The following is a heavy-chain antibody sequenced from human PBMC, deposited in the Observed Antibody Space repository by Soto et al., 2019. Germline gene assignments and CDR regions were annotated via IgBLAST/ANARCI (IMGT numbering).Heavy chain of an antibody. CDR1: GFTFSGSA. D-gene: IGHD5-12*01. CDR2: IRSKANSYAT. J-gene: IGHJ4*02. CDR3: TSSPYSGYDIYDY. V-gene: IGHV3-73*02. Sequence: EVQLVESGGGLVQPGGSLKLSCAASGFTFSGSAMHWVRQASGKGLEWVGRIRSKANSYATAYAASVKGRFTISRDDSKNTAYLQMNSLKTEDTAVYYCTSSPYSGYDIYDYWGQGTLVTVSS.